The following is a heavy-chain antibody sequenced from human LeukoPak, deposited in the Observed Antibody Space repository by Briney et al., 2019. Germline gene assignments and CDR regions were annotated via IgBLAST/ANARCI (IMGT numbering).Heavy chain of an antibody. CDR2: ISGSGGST. J-gene: IGHJ5*02. CDR1: GFTFSSYA. V-gene: IGHV3-23*01. CDR3: AKPHDYGDYGWFDP. D-gene: IGHD4-17*01. Sequence: GGSLRLSCAASGFTFSSYAMSWVRQAPGKGLEWVSAISGSGGSTYYAGSVKGRFTISRDNSKNTLYLQMNSLRAEDTAVYYCAKPHDYGDYGWFDPWGQGTLVTVSS.